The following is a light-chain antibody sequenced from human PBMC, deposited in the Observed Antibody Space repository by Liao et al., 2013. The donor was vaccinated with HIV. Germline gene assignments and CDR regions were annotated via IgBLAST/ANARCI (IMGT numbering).Light chain of an antibody. V-gene: IGLV3-1*01. J-gene: IGLJ2*01. CDR2: EDT. Sequence: SYELTQPPSVSVSPGQTANVTCSGDKLGDRFVFWYQQKPGQPPVLVIYEDTKRPSGIPERFSGSNSGNTATLTISGTQAMDEADYYCQAWDSSHVVFGGGTKLTVL. CDR3: QAWDSSHVV. CDR1: KLGDRF.